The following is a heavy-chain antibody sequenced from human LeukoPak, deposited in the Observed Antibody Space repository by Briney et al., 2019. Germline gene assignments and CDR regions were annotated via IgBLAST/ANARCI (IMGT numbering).Heavy chain of an antibody. CDR2: SIPIFGTA. CDR1: GGTFSSYA. D-gene: IGHD3-10*01. V-gene: IGHV1-69*13. J-gene: IGHJ4*02. Sequence: SVKVSCKASGGTFSSYAISWVRQAPGQGLEWMGGSIPIFGTANYAQKFQGRVTITADESTSTAYMELSSLRSEDTAVYYCAGRDGSGSNDFDYWGQRTLVTVSS. CDR3: AGRDGSGSNDFDY.